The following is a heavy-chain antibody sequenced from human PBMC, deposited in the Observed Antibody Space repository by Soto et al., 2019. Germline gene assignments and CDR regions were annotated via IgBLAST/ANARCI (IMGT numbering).Heavy chain of an antibody. CDR1: GFIFSNYA. J-gene: IGHJ5*02. CDR3: VKRDHTLLTGNH. CDR2: ITSNSGKT. D-gene: IGHD3-9*01. Sequence: GGSLRLSCLASGFIFSNYAMHWVRQAPGKGLEYVSAITSNSGKTYYADSVKGRFTISRDSSKNTVFLHVSSLRAEDTAVYYCVKRDHTLLTGNHWGQGTLVTVSS. V-gene: IGHV3-64D*06.